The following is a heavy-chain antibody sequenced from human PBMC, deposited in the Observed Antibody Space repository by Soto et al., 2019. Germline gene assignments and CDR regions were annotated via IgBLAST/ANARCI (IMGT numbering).Heavy chain of an antibody. CDR1: GGSISGAVNY. CDR3: ARDGYNYGSNAYDV. J-gene: IGHJ3*01. CDR2: IYYSGST. Sequence: QVQLQESGPGLVQPSQTLSLTCTVSGGSISGAVNYWTWLRQRPGKGLEWIGHIYYSGSTYYNPSLKSRVAISVDTSKNQFSLNLRSMTVADTAVYYCARDGYNYGSNAYDVWGQGTMVTVSS. D-gene: IGHD5-18*01. V-gene: IGHV4-31*03.